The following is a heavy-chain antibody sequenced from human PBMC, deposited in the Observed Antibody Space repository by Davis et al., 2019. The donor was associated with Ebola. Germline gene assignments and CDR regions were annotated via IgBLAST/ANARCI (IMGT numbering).Heavy chain of an antibody. V-gene: IGHV3-7*03. J-gene: IGHJ4*02. CDR2: IKQDGSEK. D-gene: IGHD6-19*01. CDR3: AKAWGIAVAGTGLDY. Sequence: PGGSLRLSCVSSGFTFTSYWMSWVRQAPGKGLEWVANIKQDGSEKYYVDSVKGRFTISRDNAKNSLYLQMNSLRAEDTALYYCAKAWGIAVAGTGLDYWGQGTLVTVSS. CDR1: GFTFTSYW.